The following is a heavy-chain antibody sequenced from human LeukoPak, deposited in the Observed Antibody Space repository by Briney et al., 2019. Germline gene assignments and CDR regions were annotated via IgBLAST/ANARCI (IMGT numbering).Heavy chain of an antibody. Sequence: GESLKISCKGSGYSFTSYWIGWVRQMPGKGLEWMGIIYPGDSDTRYSPSFQGQVTISADKSISTAYLQWSSLKASDTAMYYCARQLKDPVLRFLGTPYYDAFDIWGQGTMVTVSS. J-gene: IGHJ3*02. CDR1: GYSFTSYW. V-gene: IGHV5-51*01. CDR2: IYPGDSDT. D-gene: IGHD3-3*01. CDR3: ARQLKDPVLRFLGTPYYDAFDI.